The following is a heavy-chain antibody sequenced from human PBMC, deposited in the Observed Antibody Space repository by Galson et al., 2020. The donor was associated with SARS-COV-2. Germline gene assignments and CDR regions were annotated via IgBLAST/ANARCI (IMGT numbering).Heavy chain of an antibody. D-gene: IGHD6-19*01. CDR1: GYTFTGYY. CDR3: ARAGSGWSYYYYGMDV. Sequence: ASVTVSCQASGYTFTGYYMHWVRQAPGPGMEWMGWINPNRGGTNYAQKFQGRVTMTRDTSISTAYMELSRLRSDDTAVYYCARAGSGWSYYYYGMDVLGQGTTVTVSS. J-gene: IGHJ6*02. CDR2: INPNRGGT. V-gene: IGHV1-2*02.